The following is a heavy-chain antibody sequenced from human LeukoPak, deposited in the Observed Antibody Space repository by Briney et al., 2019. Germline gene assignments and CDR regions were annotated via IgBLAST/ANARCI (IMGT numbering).Heavy chain of an antibody. CDR1: GFTFSNAW. J-gene: IGHJ4*02. CDR3: TVTLLDY. D-gene: IGHD2-21*02. Sequence: GGSLRLSCAASGFTFSNAWMSWVRQAPGKGLEWVGRIKSKTEGGTTDYAAPVKGRFTISRDDSKNTLYLQMNSLKTEDTAVYYCTVTLLDYWGQGTLVTVSS. CDR2: IKSKTEGGTT. V-gene: IGHV3-15*01.